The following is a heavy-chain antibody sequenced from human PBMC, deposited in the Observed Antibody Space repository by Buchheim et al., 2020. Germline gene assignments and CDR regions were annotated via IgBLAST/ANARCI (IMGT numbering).Heavy chain of an antibody. D-gene: IGHD3-10*01. J-gene: IGHJ4*02. CDR2: VNSDGSST. Sequence: EVQLVESGGGLVQPGGSLRLSCAASGFTFSSYWMHWVRQAPGKGLVWVSRVNSDGSSTSYADSVKGRFTISRDNARNPLYLQMNSLRAEDTAVYYCARASYYYGSGSYYTVSHYFDYWGQGTL. CDR3: ARASYYYGSGSYYTVSHYFDY. V-gene: IGHV3-74*01. CDR1: GFTFSSYW.